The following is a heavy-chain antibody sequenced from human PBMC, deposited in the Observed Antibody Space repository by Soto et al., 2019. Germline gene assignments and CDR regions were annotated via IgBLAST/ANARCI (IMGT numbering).Heavy chain of an antibody. CDR1: GGTFSSYT. Sequence: ASVKVSCKASGGTFSSYTISWVRQAPGQGLEWMGRIIPILGIANYAQKFQGRVTITADKSTSTAYMELRSLRSEDTAVYYCARVRVFEAIFGEAINRLDYYYMDVWGKGTTVTVSS. CDR2: IIPILGIA. J-gene: IGHJ6*03. CDR3: ARVRVFEAIFGEAINRLDYYYMDV. D-gene: IGHD3-3*01. V-gene: IGHV1-69*02.